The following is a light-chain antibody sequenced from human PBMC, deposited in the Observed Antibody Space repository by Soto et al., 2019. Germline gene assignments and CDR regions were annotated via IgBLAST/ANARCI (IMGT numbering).Light chain of an antibody. V-gene: IGKV1-5*01. CDR3: QRDTFQ. J-gene: IGKJ2*01. CDR2: GAS. Sequence: DVQMTQSPSTLSASVGDRVTITCRASQSISDWLAWYQQKPGKAPRLLIYGASILESGVPSRFSGSGSGIEFTLTISNLQPDDFTTYYCQRDTFQFGQGTKLEIK. CDR1: QSISDW.